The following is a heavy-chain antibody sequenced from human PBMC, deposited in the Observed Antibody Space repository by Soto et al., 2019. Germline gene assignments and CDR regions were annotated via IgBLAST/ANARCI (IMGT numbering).Heavy chain of an antibody. Sequence: TSETLSLTCAVYGGSFSGYYWSWIRQPPGKGLEWIGEINHSGSTNYNPSLKSRVTISVDTSKNQFSLKLSSVTAADTAVYYCARGHRFPYYDILTGYYLFDPWGQGTLVTVSS. V-gene: IGHV4-34*01. D-gene: IGHD3-9*01. J-gene: IGHJ5*02. CDR2: INHSGST. CDR1: GGSFSGYY. CDR3: ARGHRFPYYDILTGYYLFDP.